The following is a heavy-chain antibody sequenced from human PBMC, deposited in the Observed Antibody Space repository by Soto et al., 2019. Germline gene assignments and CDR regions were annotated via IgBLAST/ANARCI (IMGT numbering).Heavy chain of an antibody. V-gene: IGHV3-7*01. J-gene: IGHJ4*01. Sequence: EVQLVESGGGLVQPGGSLRLSCAASGFTFGWYWMSWVRQAPGKGLEGVAAIKFDGNEKKYVDSVKGRFTTSRDNAKNLVYLQMDSLRDGDTAVYLGARDSGYGSGNSVNHYLDFWGHGTLVTVSP. CDR3: ARDSGYGSGNSVNHYLDF. CDR2: IKFDGNEK. D-gene: IGHD3-10*01. CDR1: GFTFGWYW.